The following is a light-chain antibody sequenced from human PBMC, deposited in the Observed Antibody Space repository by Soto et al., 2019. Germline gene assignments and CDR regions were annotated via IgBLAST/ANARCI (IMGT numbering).Light chain of an antibody. CDR3: QQYNTLSWT. V-gene: IGKV1-5*01. CDR2: DAS. CDR1: RSISVW. J-gene: IGKJ1*01. Sequence: DIQMTHSPSTLSASVGDRVTITCRASRSISVWLAWYQQKPGKAPKLLIFDASSLESGVPSRFSGSGSGTEFTLTISSLHPDDFATYFRQQYNTLSWTFGQVTTVDI.